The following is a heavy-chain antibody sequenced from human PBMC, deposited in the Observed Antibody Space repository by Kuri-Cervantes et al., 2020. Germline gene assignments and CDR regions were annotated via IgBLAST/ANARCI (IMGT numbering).Heavy chain of an antibody. J-gene: IGHJ5*02. CDR2: ISGSGGST. CDR3: AKDHGSDYGDLLDP. V-gene: IGHV3-23*01. CDR1: AFTFSNAW. Sequence: GGSLRLSCAASAFTFSNAWMNWVRQAPGKGLEWVSAISGSGGSTYYADSVKGRFTISRDNSKNTLYLQMNSLRAEDTAVYYCAKDHGSDYGDLLDPWGQGTLVTVSS. D-gene: IGHD4-17*01.